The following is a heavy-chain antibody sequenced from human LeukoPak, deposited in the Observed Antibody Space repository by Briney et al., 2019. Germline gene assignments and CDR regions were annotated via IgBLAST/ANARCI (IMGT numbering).Heavy chain of an antibody. CDR3: AKDLYSNYAFDY. CDR1: GFTFSSYA. D-gene: IGHD4-11*01. Sequence: GRSLRLSCAASGFTFSSYAMHWVRQAPGKGLEWVAVISYDGSNKYYADSVKGRFTISRDNSKNTLYLQMNSLRAEDTAVYYCAKDLYSNYAFDYWGQGTLVTVSS. V-gene: IGHV3-30*04. J-gene: IGHJ4*02. CDR2: ISYDGSNK.